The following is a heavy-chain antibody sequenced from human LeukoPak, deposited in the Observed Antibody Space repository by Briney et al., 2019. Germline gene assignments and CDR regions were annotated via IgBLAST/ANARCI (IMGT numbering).Heavy chain of an antibody. CDR2: IKQDGSEK. D-gene: IGHD4-17*01. CDR1: GFTFSSYW. J-gene: IGHJ4*02. CDR3: ARDLTYGDYVSFDY. V-gene: IGHV3-7*01. Sequence: PGGSLRLSCAASGFTFSSYWMTWVRQAPGKGLEWVANIKQDGSEKYYVDSVKGRFTISRDNAKNSLYLQMNSLRAEDTAVYYCARDLTYGDYVSFDYWGQGTLVTVSS.